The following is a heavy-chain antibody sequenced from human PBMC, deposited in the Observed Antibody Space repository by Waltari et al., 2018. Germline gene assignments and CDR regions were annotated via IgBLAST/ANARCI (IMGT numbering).Heavy chain of an antibody. CDR1: GFTLGTFN. CDR2: ITTTSRII. CDR3: VRDHRHGFDV. Sequence: EVQLIESGGNLIEPGGSLRLSCLASGFTLGTFNMNWVRQAPGKGLEWIAYITTTSRIISYADSVRGRFTISRDNAKDSLYLQMNSLRPEDTAVYHCVRDHRHGFDVWGQGTTVTVSS. V-gene: IGHV3-48*01. J-gene: IGHJ3*01.